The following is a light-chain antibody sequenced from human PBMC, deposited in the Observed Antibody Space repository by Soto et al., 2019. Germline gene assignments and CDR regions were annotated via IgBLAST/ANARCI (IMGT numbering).Light chain of an antibody. CDR2: GAS. Sequence: EIVMTQSPATLSVSPGERATLSCRASQNVRSSLAWYQQKRGQAARLLIHGASIRATGIPARFSGSGSGTGFTLTISSLQSEGFAIDYGEEYFDCPLTFGGGTEVDI. J-gene: IGKJ4*02. CDR3: EEYFDCPLT. CDR1: QNVRSS. V-gene: IGKV3-15*01.